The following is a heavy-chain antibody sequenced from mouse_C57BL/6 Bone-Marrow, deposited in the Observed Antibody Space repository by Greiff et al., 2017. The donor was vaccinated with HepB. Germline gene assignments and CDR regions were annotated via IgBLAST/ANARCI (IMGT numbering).Heavy chain of an antibody. CDR2: IDPSDSET. CDR1: GYTFTSYW. CDR3: ANIYYGNYGRYFDV. Sequence: VKLQQPGAELVRPGSSVKLSCKASGYTFTSYWMHWVKQRPIQGLEWIGNIDPSDSETHYNQKFKDKATLTVDKSSSTAYMQLSSLTSEDSAVYYCANIYYGNYGRYFDVWGTGTTVTVSS. D-gene: IGHD2-1*01. V-gene: IGHV1-52*01. J-gene: IGHJ1*03.